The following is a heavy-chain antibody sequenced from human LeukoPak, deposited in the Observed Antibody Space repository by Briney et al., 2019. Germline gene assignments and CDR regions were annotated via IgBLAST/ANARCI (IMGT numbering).Heavy chain of an antibody. CDR1: GYTFTSYY. D-gene: IGHD1-26*01. CDR3: ARGLLVGATFRWFDP. CDR2: INPSGGST. V-gene: IGHV1-46*01. Sequence: ASVKVSCKASGYTFTSYYMHWVRQAPGQGLEWMGIINPSGGSTSYAQKFQGRVTMTRDMSTSTAYMELSSLRSEDTAVYYCARGLLVGATFRWFDPWGQGTLVTVSS. J-gene: IGHJ5*02.